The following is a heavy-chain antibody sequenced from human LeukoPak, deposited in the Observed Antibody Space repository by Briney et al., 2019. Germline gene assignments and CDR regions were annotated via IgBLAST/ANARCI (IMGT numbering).Heavy chain of an antibody. Sequence: GGSLRLSCAASGFTFSHARMSWVRQAPGKGLEWVANIKQDGSEKYYVDSVKGRFTISRDNAKNSLYLQMNSLRAEDTAVYYCAREGDYYDSSDAFDIWGQGTMVTVSS. CDR1: GFTFSHAR. CDR2: IKQDGSEK. J-gene: IGHJ3*02. D-gene: IGHD3-22*01. CDR3: AREGDYYDSSDAFDI. V-gene: IGHV3-7*01.